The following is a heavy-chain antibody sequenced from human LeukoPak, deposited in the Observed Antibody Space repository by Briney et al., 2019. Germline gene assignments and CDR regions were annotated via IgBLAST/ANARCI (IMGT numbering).Heavy chain of an antibody. CDR3: ARGRGVYDSSGQFDY. CDR2: IYYSGST. V-gene: IGHV4-34*01. J-gene: IGHJ4*02. Sequence: SETLSLTCAVYGGSFSGYYWSWIRQPPGKGLEWIGSIYYSGSTYYNPSLKSRVTISVDTSKNQFSLKLSSVTAADTAVYYCARGRGVYDSSGQFDYWGQGTLVTVSS. D-gene: IGHD3-22*01. CDR1: GGSFSGYY.